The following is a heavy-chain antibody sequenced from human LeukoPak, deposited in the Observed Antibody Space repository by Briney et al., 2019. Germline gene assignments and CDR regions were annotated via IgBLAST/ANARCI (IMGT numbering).Heavy chain of an antibody. Sequence: PGGSLRLSCGASGFTFSSYSMNWVRQAPGKGLEWVSYISSSSSTIYYADSVKGRFTITRDNAQNSLYPQMNSLRAEDTAIYYCVRDRGTYRPIDYWGQGTLVTVSS. CDR2: ISSSSSTI. J-gene: IGHJ4*02. V-gene: IGHV3-48*04. CDR1: GFTFSSYS. CDR3: VRDRGTYRPIDY. D-gene: IGHD1-26*01.